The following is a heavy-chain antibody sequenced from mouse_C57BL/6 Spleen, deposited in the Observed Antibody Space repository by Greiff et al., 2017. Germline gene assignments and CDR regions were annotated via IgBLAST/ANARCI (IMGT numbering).Heavy chain of an antibody. CDR3: ARDYDYDGGVHFAY. CDR1: GFTFSSYA. D-gene: IGHD2-4*01. CDR2: ISDGGSYT. Sequence: EVHLVESGGGLVKPGGSLKLSCAASGFTFSSYAMSWVRQTPEKRLEWVATISDGGSYTYYPDNVKGRFTISRDNAKNNLYLQMGHLKSEATAMYYCARDYDYDGGVHFAYWGQGTLVTVSA. V-gene: IGHV5-4*01. J-gene: IGHJ3*01.